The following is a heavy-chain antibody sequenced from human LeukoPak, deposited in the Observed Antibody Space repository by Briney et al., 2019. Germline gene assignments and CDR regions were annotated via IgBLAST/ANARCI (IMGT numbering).Heavy chain of an antibody. CDR1: GGSTSSYY. J-gene: IGHJ3*02. CDR2: IYYSGST. Sequence: SETLSLTCTVSGGSTSSYYWSWIRQPPGKGLEWIGYIYYSGSTNYNPSLKSRVTISVDTSKNQFSLKLSSVTAADTAVYYCARGGVYGDYGDAFDIWGQGTMVTVSS. D-gene: IGHD4-17*01. CDR3: ARGGVYGDYGDAFDI. V-gene: IGHV4-59*12.